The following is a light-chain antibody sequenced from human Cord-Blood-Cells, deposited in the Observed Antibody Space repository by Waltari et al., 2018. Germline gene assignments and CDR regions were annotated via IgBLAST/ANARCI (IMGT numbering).Light chain of an antibody. CDR1: SSDVGCYNY. CDR2: DVS. CDR3: CSYAGSYTLV. V-gene: IGLV2-11*01. Sequence: QSALTQPRSVSGSPGQSVTISCTGTSSDVGCYNYVSWYQQHPGKAPKLLIYDVSKRPSGVPDRFSGSKSGNKASLTISGLQAEDEAVYYCCSYAGSYTLVFGGGTKLTVL. J-gene: IGLJ2*01.